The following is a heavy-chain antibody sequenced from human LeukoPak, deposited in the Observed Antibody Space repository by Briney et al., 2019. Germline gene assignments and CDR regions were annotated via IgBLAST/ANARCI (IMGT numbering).Heavy chain of an antibody. CDR1: GFTFGDYR. Sequence: PGRSLRLSCTTSGFTFGDYRMNWVRQAPGKGLEWVGVIGGKASGGTTDYAASVKGRFTISRDDSKSIAYLQMSSLKIEDTAVYYCARDMGTTETGDDYWGQGTLVTVSS. CDR3: ARDMGTTETGDDY. V-gene: IGHV3-49*04. CDR2: IGGKASGGTT. D-gene: IGHD4-17*01. J-gene: IGHJ4*02.